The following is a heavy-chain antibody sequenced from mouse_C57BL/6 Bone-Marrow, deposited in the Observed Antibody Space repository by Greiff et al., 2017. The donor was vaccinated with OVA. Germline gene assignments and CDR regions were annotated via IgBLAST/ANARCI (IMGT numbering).Heavy chain of an antibody. CDR3: ATSITTVVAPYAMDY. V-gene: IGHV1-18*01. Sequence: VQLKESGPELVKPGASVKIPCKASGYTFTDYNMDWVKQSHGKSLEWIGDINPNNGGTIYNQKFKGKATLTVDKSSSTAYMELRSLTSEDTAVYYCATSITTVVAPYAMDYWGQGTSVTVSS. D-gene: IGHD1-1*01. CDR2: INPNNGGT. CDR1: GYTFTDYN. J-gene: IGHJ4*01.